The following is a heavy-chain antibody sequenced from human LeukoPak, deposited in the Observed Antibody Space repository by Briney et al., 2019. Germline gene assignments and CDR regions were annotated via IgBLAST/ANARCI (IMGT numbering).Heavy chain of an antibody. V-gene: IGHV4-39*07. CDR3: ARGTYLRIGYGSGSSRGAFDY. D-gene: IGHD3-10*01. CDR2: IYYSGST. Sequence: PSETLSLTCTVSGGSISSSSYYWGWIRQPPGKGLEWIGSIYYSGSTYYNPSLKSRVTISVDTSKNQFSLKLSSVTAADTAVYYCARGTYLRIGYGSGSSRGAFDYWGQGTLVTVSS. CDR1: GGSISSSSYY. J-gene: IGHJ4*02.